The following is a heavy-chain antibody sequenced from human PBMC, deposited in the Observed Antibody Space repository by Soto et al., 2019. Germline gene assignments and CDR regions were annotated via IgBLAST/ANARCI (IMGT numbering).Heavy chain of an antibody. V-gene: IGHV4-59*08. CDR2: IYYRGNI. J-gene: IGHJ6*02. Sequence: TSETLSLTCSFFGGSMSPYYWSLIRQSPGKGLEWIANIYYRGNINYNPSLESRVTISIDTSKNQFSLKLNSLTAADTAVYYCARHSKKTGDFDYYYGMDVWGQGTTVTVSS. CDR3: ARHSKKTGDFDYYYGMDV. D-gene: IGHD7-27*01. CDR1: GGSMSPYY.